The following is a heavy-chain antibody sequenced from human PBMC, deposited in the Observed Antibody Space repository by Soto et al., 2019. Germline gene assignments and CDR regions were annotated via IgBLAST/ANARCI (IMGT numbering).Heavy chain of an antibody. V-gene: IGHV3-48*01. CDR3: ARDARRHGLDYYYYYGMDV. J-gene: IGHJ6*02. CDR2: ISSSSSTI. Sequence: GGSLRLSCAASGFTFSSYSMNWVRQAPGKGLEWVSYISSSSSTIYYADSVKGRFTISRDNAKNSLYLQMNSLRAEDTAVYYCARDARRHGLDYYYYYGMDVWGQGTTVTVSS. D-gene: IGHD6-6*01. CDR1: GFTFSSYS.